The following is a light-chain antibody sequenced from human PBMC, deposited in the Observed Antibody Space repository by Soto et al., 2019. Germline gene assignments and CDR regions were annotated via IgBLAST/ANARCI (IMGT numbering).Light chain of an antibody. Sequence: ELVLTPSPGTLSLSPVDRAPLSCRASQSVRNNYLAWYQQRPGQAPRLLIYAASSRATGIPDRFSGSGSGTDFTLTISRLEPEDFAVYYCQQYGTSPRTFGQGTKVEIK. CDR3: QQYGTSPRT. J-gene: IGKJ1*01. CDR1: QSVRNNY. V-gene: IGKV3-20*01. CDR2: AAS.